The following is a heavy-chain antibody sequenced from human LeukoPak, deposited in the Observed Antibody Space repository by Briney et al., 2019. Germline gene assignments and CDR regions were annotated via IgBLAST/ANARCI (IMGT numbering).Heavy chain of an antibody. D-gene: IGHD3-10*01. CDR1: GFTFGDYW. CDR2: IWPDGRDK. CDR3: GRWGVNAGLDR. V-gene: IGHV3-7*01. J-gene: IGHJ5*02. Sequence: GGSLRLSCAASGFTFGDYWMAWVRQAPGKGLEWVANIWPDGRDKYHVDSVRGRVTISRDNAQNSLNLQMNSLRAEDSGVYYCGRWGVNAGLDRWGQGTLVIVSS.